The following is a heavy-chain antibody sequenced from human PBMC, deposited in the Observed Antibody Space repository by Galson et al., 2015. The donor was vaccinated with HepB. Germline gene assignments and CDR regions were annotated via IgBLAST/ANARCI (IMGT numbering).Heavy chain of an antibody. CDR1: GSTFPSYG. Sequence: QSGAEVKKPGASVKVSCKASGSTFPSYGISWVRQAPGQGLEWMGWISAYNGNTNYAQKLQGRVTLTTDTSTSTAYMELRSLRSDDTAVYYCARGAYYYDSSGYYSDYWGQGTLVTVSS. J-gene: IGHJ4*02. CDR2: ISAYNGNT. V-gene: IGHV1-18*01. CDR3: ARGAYYYDSSGYYSDY. D-gene: IGHD3-22*01.